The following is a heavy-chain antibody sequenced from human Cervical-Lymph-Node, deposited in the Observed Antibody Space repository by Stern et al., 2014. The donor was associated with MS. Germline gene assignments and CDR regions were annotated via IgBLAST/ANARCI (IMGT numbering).Heavy chain of an antibody. CDR3: ARLPAAPIVVAEGHYFDY. D-gene: IGHD3-22*01. J-gene: IGHJ4*02. CDR1: GYTFTRYW. CDR2: IYPADSET. Sequence: VQLGQSGAEVKNPGESLKISCKGSGYTFTRYWIGWVRQMPGKGLEGMGIIYPADSETRYSPSFQGQVTISADKSISTAYLQWSSLKASDTAMYYCARLPAAPIVVAEGHYFDYWGQGTLVTVSS. V-gene: IGHV5-51*03.